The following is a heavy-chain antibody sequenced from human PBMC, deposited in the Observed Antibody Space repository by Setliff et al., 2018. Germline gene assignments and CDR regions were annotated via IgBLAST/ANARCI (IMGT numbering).Heavy chain of an antibody. D-gene: IGHD4-4*01. Sequence: SVKVSCKASGGTFNTYGISWVRLAPGQGLEWMGRVIPLFGTTNYARKFQDRVAISADESTSTAYMELRSLRSEDTAIYYCARDTHINYNNPQVGWFDPWGQGTQVTVSS. CDR2: VIPLFGTT. J-gene: IGHJ5*02. CDR3: ARDTHINYNNPQVGWFDP. V-gene: IGHV1-69*13. CDR1: GGTFNTYG.